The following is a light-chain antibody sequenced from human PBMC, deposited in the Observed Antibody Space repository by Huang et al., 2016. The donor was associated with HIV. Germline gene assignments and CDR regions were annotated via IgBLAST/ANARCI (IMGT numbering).Light chain of an antibody. V-gene: IGKV4-1*01. CDR2: WAS. CDR3: QQYYTTPRT. CDR1: QTISYTSNNENY. Sequence: IVMTQSPDYLPVSLGARAAIKCKSSQTISYTSNNENYLAWYQQRPGQPPKLLIYWASRRASGGPDRFSGSGSGTDFTLTINGLQPEDVATYYCQQYYTTPRTFGPGTKVDIK. J-gene: IGKJ3*01.